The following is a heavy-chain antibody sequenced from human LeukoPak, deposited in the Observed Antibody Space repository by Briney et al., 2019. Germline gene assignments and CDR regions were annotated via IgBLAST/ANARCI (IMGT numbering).Heavy chain of an antibody. CDR1: GGSLSGSY. D-gene: IGHD3-3*01. CDR3: ARARRDSGYYKVDY. Sequence: PSETLSLTCAVYGGSLSGSYWSWIRQPPGKGLEWIGEINHSGSANYNPSLKSRVTLSIDKSKNQFSRNLNSVTAADTAVYYCARARRDSGYYKVDYWGQGTLVTVSS. CDR2: INHSGSA. J-gene: IGHJ4*02. V-gene: IGHV4-34*01.